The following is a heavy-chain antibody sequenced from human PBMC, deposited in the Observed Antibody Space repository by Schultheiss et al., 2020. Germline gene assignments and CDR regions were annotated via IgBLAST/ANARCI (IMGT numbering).Heavy chain of an antibody. CDR3: ARDGPSYYYYGMDV. J-gene: IGHJ6*04. V-gene: IGHV3-7*03. Sequence: GGSLRLSCAASGFSFSNAWMNWVRQAPGKGLEWVAVIWYDGSEKYYVDSVKGRFTISRDNAKNSLYLQMNSLRAEDTAVYYCARDGPSYYYYGMDVWGKGTTVTVSS. CDR1: GFSFSNAW. CDR2: IWYDGSEK.